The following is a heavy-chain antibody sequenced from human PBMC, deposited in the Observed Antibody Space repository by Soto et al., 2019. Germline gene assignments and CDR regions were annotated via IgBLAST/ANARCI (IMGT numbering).Heavy chain of an antibody. J-gene: IGHJ4*02. CDR1: GFSLTSSGVG. Sequence: QITLKESGPTLVKPTQTLTLTCTVSGFSLTSSGVGVGWIRQSPGKALEWLALVYCYGSQRFSPSLKSRLTISRDIAKNQVLLAVTDMDPVDTGTYFCAPMNSGYPYFYDFWGRGTLVAVSS. D-gene: IGHD5-12*01. CDR2: VYCYGSQ. V-gene: IGHV2-5*04. CDR3: APMNSGYPYFYDF.